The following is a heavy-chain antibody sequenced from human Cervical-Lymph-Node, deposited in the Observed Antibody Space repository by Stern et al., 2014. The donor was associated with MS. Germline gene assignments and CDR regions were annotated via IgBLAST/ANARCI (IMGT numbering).Heavy chain of an antibody. D-gene: IGHD6-13*01. Sequence: VQLVESGAEVKKPGSAVKVSCKASGGTFSSVAISWVRQAPGQRLELLGEIAPLVGTASYVQKFRGRVTFTADESTSTAYMDLSSLTSDDTALYYCARQDSGIAADWGQGTLVTVSS. J-gene: IGHJ4*02. CDR2: IAPLVGTA. CDR1: GGTFSSVA. V-gene: IGHV1-69*01. CDR3: ARQDSGIAAD.